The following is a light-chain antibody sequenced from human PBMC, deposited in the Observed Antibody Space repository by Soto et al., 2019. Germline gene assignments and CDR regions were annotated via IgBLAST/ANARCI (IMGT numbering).Light chain of an antibody. Sequence: QSALTQPASVSGSPGQSITISCTGTSSDVGSYNLVSWYQQHPVKAPKLMIYEGSKRPSGVSNRFSGSKSGNTASLTISGLQAEDEADYYCCSYAGSNNLVFGGGTKLTVL. V-gene: IGLV2-23*01. J-gene: IGLJ2*01. CDR1: SSDVGSYNL. CDR3: CSYAGSNNLV. CDR2: EGS.